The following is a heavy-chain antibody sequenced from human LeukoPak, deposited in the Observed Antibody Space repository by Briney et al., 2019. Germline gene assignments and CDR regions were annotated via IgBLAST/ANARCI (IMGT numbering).Heavy chain of an antibody. J-gene: IGHJ4*02. CDR1: GFTFSKYW. V-gene: IGHV3-74*01. Sequence: GGSVRLSCAASGFTFSKYWMLWVRQAPGKGLESVSRINTDGTVTTYADSVKGRFTLSRDNADNTMFLQMNSVRDEDTAVYYCATKQWLAPPPDSWGQGTPVTVSS. D-gene: IGHD6-19*01. CDR3: ATKQWLAPPPDS. CDR2: INTDGTVT.